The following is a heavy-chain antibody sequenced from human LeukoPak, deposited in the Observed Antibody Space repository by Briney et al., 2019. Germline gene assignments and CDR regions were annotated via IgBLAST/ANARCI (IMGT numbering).Heavy chain of an antibody. CDR3: ARIVRGMVMPQNAFDI. J-gene: IGHJ3*02. CDR1: RFTFGSSW. V-gene: IGHV3-7*01. D-gene: IGHD2-8*01. Sequence: GGSLRLSCAASRFTFGSSWMSWVRQAPGKGLEWAANIKEDGSEKYYVDSVKGRFTISRDNAKNSLYLQMNSLRAEDTAVYYCARIVRGMVMPQNAFDIWGQGTMVTVSS. CDR2: IKEDGSEK.